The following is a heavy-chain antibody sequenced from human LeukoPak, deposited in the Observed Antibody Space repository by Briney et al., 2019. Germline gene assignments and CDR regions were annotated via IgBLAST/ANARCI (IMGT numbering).Heavy chain of an antibody. D-gene: IGHD6-13*01. CDR1: GLTFSNYA. V-gene: IGHV3-30*16. J-gene: IGHJ2*01. CDR3: ARTYSRDWYFDL. Sequence: GGSLRLSCAASGLTFSNYAMHWVRQAPGKGLEWVAVISYDGSNKYSADSVKGRFTISRDNSKNTLYLQMNSLRAEDTAVYYCARTYSRDWYFDLWGRGTLVTVSS. CDR2: ISYDGSNK.